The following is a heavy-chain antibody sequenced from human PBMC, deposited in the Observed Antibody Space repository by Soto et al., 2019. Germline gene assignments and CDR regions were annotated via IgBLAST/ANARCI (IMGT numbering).Heavy chain of an antibody. Sequence: EVQLVESGGGLVQPGGSLRLSCAASGFTFTSYYMHWVRQAPGKGLVWVSLISVDGGRTVYADSVRGRFTISRDNAKNTVYLQMNSLRAEDTAVYYCARDLDGDQDWYLDLWGRGTLVTGSS. CDR1: GFTFTSYY. CDR2: ISVDGGRT. V-gene: IGHV3-74*03. CDR3: ARDLDGDQDWYLDL. D-gene: IGHD4-17*01. J-gene: IGHJ2*01.